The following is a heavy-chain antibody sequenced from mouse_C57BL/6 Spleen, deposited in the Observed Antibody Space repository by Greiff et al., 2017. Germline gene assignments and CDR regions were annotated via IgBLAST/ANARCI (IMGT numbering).Heavy chain of an antibody. CDR3: ASDGYGNYFYYYAMDY. V-gene: IGHV7-3*01. Sequence: EVQLVESGGGLVQPGGSLSLSCAASGFTFTDYYMSWVRQPPGKALEWLGFIRNKANGYTTEYSASVKGRFTISRDNSQSILYLQMNALRAEDSATYYYASDGYGNYFYYYAMDYWGQGTSVTVSS. J-gene: IGHJ4*01. CDR1: GFTFTDYY. CDR2: IRNKANGYTT. D-gene: IGHD2-1*01.